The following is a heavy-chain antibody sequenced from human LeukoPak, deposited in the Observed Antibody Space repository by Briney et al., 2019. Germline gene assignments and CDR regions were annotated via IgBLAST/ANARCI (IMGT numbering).Heavy chain of an antibody. V-gene: IGHV4-59*01. D-gene: IGHD3-10*01. J-gene: IGHJ4*02. CDR2: IYYSGST. Sequence: SETLSPTCTVSGGSISSYYWSWIRQPPGKGLEWIGYIYYSGSTNYNPSLKSRVTISVDTSKNQFSLKLSSVTAADTAVYYCARETTMVPGDYWGQGTLVTVSS. CDR3: ARETTMVPGDY. CDR1: GGSISSYY.